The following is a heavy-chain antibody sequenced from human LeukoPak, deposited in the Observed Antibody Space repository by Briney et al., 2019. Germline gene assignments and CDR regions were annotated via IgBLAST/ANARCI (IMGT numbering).Heavy chain of an antibody. CDR3: ARAYCGGDCPTHYYYGMDV. J-gene: IGHJ6*02. V-gene: IGHV4-59*01. CDR2: IYYSGST. D-gene: IGHD2-21*02. Sequence: SETLSLTCTVSGGSISSYYWSWIRQPPGKGLEWLGYIYYSGSTNYNPSLKSRVTISVDTSKNQFSLKLSSVTAADTAVYYCARAYCGGDCPTHYYYGMDVWGQGTTVTVSS. CDR1: GGSISSYY.